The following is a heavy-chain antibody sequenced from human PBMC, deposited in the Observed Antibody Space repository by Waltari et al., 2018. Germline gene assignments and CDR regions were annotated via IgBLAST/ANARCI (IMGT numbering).Heavy chain of an antibody. J-gene: IGHJ4*02. CDR3: GTRISSSSWYSIDY. CDR1: GGSISSSSYY. Sequence: QLQLQESGPGLVKPSETLSLTCTVSGGSISSSSYYWGWIRQPPGKGLECIGSIYYRGGATYNRCLKRRVTISVDTAQNQFSLKLSSVTAADTAVYYCGTRISSSSWYSIDYWGQGTLVTVSS. V-gene: IGHV4-39*01. CDR2: IYYRGGA. D-gene: IGHD6-13*01.